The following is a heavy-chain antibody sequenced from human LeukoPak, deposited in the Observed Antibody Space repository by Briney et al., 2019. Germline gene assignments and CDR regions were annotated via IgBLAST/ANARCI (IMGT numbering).Heavy chain of an antibody. Sequence: GGSLRLSCSASGFTFRSYAKHWVRQAPGKGLESVSAISSNGGSTYYADSVKGRFTISRDNSKNTLYLQMSSLRAEDTAVYYCVKEKMGAHHAYYIWGQGTMVTVSS. CDR2: ISSNGGST. J-gene: IGHJ3*02. CDR3: VKEKMGAHHAYYI. CDR1: GFTFRSYA. V-gene: IGHV3-64D*06. D-gene: IGHD1-26*01.